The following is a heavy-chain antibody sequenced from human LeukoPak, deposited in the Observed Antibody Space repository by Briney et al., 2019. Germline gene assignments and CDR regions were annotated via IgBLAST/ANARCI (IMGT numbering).Heavy chain of an antibody. D-gene: IGHD5/OR15-5a*01. V-gene: IGHV4-39*02. CDR3: ARDNARTQYFSDYHRYFQH. Sequence: SETLSLTCTVSGDSLGSGMYYWGWIRQAPGKGLTWIGSIYHSGSIFYNASFESRVAMSVDPSNNQFSLRLTSVTAADTAVYYCARDNARTQYFSDYHRYFQHWGQGTLVTVSS. CDR1: GDSLGSGMYY. J-gene: IGHJ1*01. CDR2: IYHSGSI.